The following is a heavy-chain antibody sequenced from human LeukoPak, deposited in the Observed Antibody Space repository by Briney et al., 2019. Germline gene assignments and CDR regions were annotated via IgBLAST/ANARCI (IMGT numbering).Heavy chain of an antibody. V-gene: IGHV3-23*01. CDR1: GFTFSTYV. D-gene: IGHD3-22*01. J-gene: IGHJ4*02. CDR3: ARAYGSSGYYQLPIDY. Sequence: GQSLRLSCAASGFTFSTYVMSWVRQAPGKGLEWVSGITGSGDTTHHADSVKGRFTISRDNSKNTLFLQMNSLRVEDTALYYCARAYGSSGYYQLPIDYWGQGTLVTVSS. CDR2: ITGSGDTT.